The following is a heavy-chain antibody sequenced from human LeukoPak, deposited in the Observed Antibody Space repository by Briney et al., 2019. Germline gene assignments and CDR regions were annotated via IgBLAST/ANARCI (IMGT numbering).Heavy chain of an antibody. CDR3: AREILTGYAFDI. V-gene: IGHV3-30-3*01. CDR2: KSYDGTNK. J-gene: IGHJ3*02. CDR1: GFTFSTYA. Sequence: TGGSLRLSCAASGFTFSTYAMHWVRQAPGKGLEWVAFKSYDGTNKYCADSVKGRFTISRDNSKNTLYLQMNSLRAEDTALYYCAREILTGYAFDIWGQGTMVTVSS. D-gene: IGHD7-27*01.